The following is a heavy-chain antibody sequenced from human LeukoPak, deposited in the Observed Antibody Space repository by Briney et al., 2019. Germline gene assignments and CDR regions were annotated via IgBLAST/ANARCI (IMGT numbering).Heavy chain of an antibody. CDR3: ASGRITMIVVVTPPHY. J-gene: IGHJ4*02. Sequence: PSETLSLTCTVSGGSISSSSYYWGWIRQPPGKGLEWIGSIYYSGSTYYNPSLKSRVTISVDTSKNQLSLKLSSVTAADTAVYYCASGRITMIVVVTPPHYWGQGTLVTVSS. D-gene: IGHD3-22*01. V-gene: IGHV4-39*01. CDR2: IYYSGST. CDR1: GGSISSSSYY.